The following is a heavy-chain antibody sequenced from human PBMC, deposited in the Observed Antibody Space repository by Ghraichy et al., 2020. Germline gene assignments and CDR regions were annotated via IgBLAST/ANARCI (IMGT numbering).Heavy chain of an antibody. J-gene: IGHJ3*02. CDR3: ARDNDSSGHYYVGAFDI. Sequence: ASLNISCAASGLTFSGYWMHWVRQAPGKGLVWVSRINSDGRSTSYADSVKGRFTISRDNAKKTLYLQMNSLRAEDTAVYYCARDNDSSGHYYVGAFDIWGQGTMVTVSS. CDR1: GLTFSGYW. V-gene: IGHV3-74*01. D-gene: IGHD3-22*01. CDR2: INSDGRST.